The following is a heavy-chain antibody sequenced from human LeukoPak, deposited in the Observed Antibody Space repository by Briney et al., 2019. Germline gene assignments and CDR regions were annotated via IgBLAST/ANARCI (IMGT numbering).Heavy chain of an antibody. D-gene: IGHD2-2*01. V-gene: IGHV3-30*02. J-gene: IGHJ4*02. CDR1: GFTFSSYG. CDR3: AKRGDCSSTNCYSPGVFDY. CDR2: IRYDGSNK. Sequence: GGSLRLSCAVSGFTFSSYGMHWVRQAPGKGLEWVAFIRYDGSNKYYADSVKGRFTISRDNSKNTLYLQMNSLRAEDTAVYYCAKRGDCSSTNCYSPGVFDYWGQGTLVTVSS.